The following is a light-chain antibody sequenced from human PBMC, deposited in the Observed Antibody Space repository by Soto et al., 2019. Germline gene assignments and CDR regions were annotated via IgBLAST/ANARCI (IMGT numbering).Light chain of an antibody. Sequence: EIVMTQSPATLSVSPGERATLSCRASQSVSSNLAWYQQKPGQAPRLLIYDASTRATGIPARFIGSGSGTDFTLTISSLQSEDFAVYYCQQYNNWPPLTFGGGTKVEIK. V-gene: IGKV3-15*01. CDR1: QSVSSN. J-gene: IGKJ4*01. CDR2: DAS. CDR3: QQYNNWPPLT.